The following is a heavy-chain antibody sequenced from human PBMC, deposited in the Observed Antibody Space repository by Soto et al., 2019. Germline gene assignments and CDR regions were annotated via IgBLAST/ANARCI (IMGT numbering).Heavy chain of an antibody. J-gene: IGHJ4*02. CDR1: GDTFSFYS. V-gene: IGHV1-69*02. Sequence: QVQLVQSGAEVKRPGSSVKVSCKTSGDTFSFYSINWVRQAPGLGLEWMGRVNPILSMSNYAQRFQGRVTMTEDKSTSTAYMELRSLRSEDTAIYYCASSYGSGYRAFDYWGQGALVTVSS. CDR2: VNPILSMS. CDR3: ASSYGSGYRAFDY. D-gene: IGHD3-10*01.